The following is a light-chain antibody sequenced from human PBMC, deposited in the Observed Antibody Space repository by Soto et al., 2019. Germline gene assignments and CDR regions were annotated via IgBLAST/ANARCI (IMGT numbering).Light chain of an antibody. V-gene: IGLV1-47*01. J-gene: IGLJ3*02. CDR1: TANIGSNY. CDR2: KDD. CDR3: GTWDDSQTSWM. Sequence: QSVLTQPPSASGTPGQRVTISCSGNTANIGSNYVNWYQELPEAAPKLLIYKDDKRPSGVPDRFSASKSAASASLAISGLRSDDEANYFCGTWDDSQTSWMFGGGTKLTVL.